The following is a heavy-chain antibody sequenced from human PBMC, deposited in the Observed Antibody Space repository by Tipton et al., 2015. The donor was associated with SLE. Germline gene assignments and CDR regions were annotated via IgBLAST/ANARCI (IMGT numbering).Heavy chain of an antibody. D-gene: IGHD2-15*01. V-gene: IGHV4-59*11. CDR3: AGAWQGYCSGGTCYVLDY. CDR1: GGSISSHY. J-gene: IGHJ4*02. CDR2: IYYSGST. Sequence: TLSLTCTVSGGSISSHYWSWIRQPPGKGREWIGYIYYSGSTKYNPSLKSRVTISVDTPKNQFSLKLRSVTAADTAVYYCAGAWQGYCSGGTCYVLDYWGQGTLVTVSS.